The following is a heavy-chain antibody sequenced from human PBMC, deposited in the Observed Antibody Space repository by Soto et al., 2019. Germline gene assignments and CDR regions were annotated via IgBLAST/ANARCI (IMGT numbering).Heavy chain of an antibody. D-gene: IGHD6-19*01. CDR1: GYTFTSYY. CDR3: ALSDAAGYYYMDV. CDR2: INPSGGST. J-gene: IGHJ6*03. Sequence: ASVKVSCKASGYTFTSYYIHWVRQAPGQGLEWMGIINPSGGSTSYAQKFQGRVTMTRDTSTSTVYMELSSLRSEDTAVYYCALSDAAGYYYMDVWGKGTTVTVSS. V-gene: IGHV1-46*01.